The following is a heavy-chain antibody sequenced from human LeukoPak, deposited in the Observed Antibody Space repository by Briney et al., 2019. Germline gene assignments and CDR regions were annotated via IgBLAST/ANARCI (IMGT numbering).Heavy chain of an antibody. CDR1: GFTFSSYE. V-gene: IGHV3-48*03. D-gene: IGHD2-8*02. J-gene: IGHJ4*02. Sequence: PGGSLRLSCAASGFTFSSYEMNWVRQAPGKGLEWVSYISSSGSTIYYADSVKGRFTISRDNAKNSLYLQMNSLRAEDTAVYYCARGYCTGGNCYSFGYWGQGTLVIVSS. CDR3: ARGYCTGGNCYSFGY. CDR2: ISSSGSTI.